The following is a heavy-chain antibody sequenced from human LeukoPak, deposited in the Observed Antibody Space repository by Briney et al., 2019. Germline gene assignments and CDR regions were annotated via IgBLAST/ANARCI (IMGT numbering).Heavy chain of an antibody. CDR1: GDSISSRSYF. CDR2: MYYSGGT. Sequence: PSETLSLTCTVSGDSISSRSYFWDWIRQSPGKGLEWIGSMYYSGGTYYSPSLKSRVTMSIDTAENQFSLKLTSVTAADTAVYYCARHYGPWGQGTLVTVSS. CDR3: ARHYGP. J-gene: IGHJ5*02. V-gene: IGHV4-39*01. D-gene: IGHD3-10*01.